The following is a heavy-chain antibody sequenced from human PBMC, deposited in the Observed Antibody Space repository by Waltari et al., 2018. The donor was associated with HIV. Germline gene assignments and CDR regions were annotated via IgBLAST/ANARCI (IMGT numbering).Heavy chain of an antibody. Sequence: QVQLVQSGAEVKKHGASVKVSCKASGYTLTGYYMPWVRQAPGQVPEWMGRINPNSGGTNYAQQFQGTVTMTRDTSISTAYRELSRLRSDDTAVYYCAREGARMTTMIYYYYGMDVWGQGTTVTVSS. J-gene: IGHJ6*02. CDR3: AREGARMTTMIYYYYGMDV. D-gene: IGHD4-4*01. V-gene: IGHV1-2*06. CDR1: GYTLTGYY. CDR2: INPNSGGT.